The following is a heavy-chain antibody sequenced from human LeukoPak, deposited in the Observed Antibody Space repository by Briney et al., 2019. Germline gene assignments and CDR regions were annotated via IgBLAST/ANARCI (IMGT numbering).Heavy chain of an antibody. V-gene: IGHV4-38-2*02. J-gene: IGHJ3*02. D-gene: IGHD3-22*01. CDR1: GYSVSSGYY. CDR3: ARVLSHYYDSSGYYSDAFDI. Sequence: SETLSLTCSVSGYSVSSGYYWSWIRQPPGKGLEWIGEINHSGSTNYNPSLKSRVTISVDTSKNQFSLKLSSVTAADTAVYYCARVLSHYYDSSGYYSDAFDIWGQGTMVTVSS. CDR2: INHSGST.